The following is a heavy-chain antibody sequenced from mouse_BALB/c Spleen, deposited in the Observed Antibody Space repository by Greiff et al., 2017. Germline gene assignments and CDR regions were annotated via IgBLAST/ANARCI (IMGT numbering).Heavy chain of an antibody. V-gene: IGHV8-12*01. D-gene: IGHD6-1*01. Sequence: QVTLKVSGPGILQPSQTLSLTCSFSGFSLSTSGMGVSWIRQPSGKGLEWLAHIYWDDDKRYNPSLKSRLTISKDTSSNQVFLKITSVDTADTATYYCARSPLQPYAMDYWGQGTSVTVSS. CDR2: IYWDDDK. J-gene: IGHJ4*01. CDR1: GFSLSTSGMG. CDR3: ARSPLQPYAMDY.